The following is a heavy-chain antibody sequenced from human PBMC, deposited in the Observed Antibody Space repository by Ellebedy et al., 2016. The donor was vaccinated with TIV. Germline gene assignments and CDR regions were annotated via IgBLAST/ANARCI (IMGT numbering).Heavy chain of an antibody. Sequence: SVKVSXXASGGTFSSYAISWVRQAPGQGLEWMGGIIPIFGTANYAQKFQGRVTITADESTSTAYMELSSLRSEDTAVYYCARRRGYCSSTSCYDWFNPWGQGTLVTVSS. J-gene: IGHJ5*02. CDR1: GGTFSSYA. CDR2: IIPIFGTA. CDR3: ARRRGYCSSTSCYDWFNP. V-gene: IGHV1-69*13. D-gene: IGHD2-2*01.